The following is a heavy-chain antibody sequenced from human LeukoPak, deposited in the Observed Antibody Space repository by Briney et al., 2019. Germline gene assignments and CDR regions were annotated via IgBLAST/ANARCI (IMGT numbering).Heavy chain of an antibody. V-gene: IGHV3-23*01. CDR2: ISGSGGST. J-gene: IGHJ4*02. D-gene: IGHD3-22*01. CDR1: GFTFSSYA. Sequence: GGSLRLSCAGSGFTFSSYAMSWVRQAPGKGLEWVSAISGSGGSTYYADSVTGRFTISRDNSKNTLYLQMNSLRAEETAVYYSAKDPFHSSGYYENDYWGQGTLVTVSS. CDR3: AKDPFHSSGYYENDY.